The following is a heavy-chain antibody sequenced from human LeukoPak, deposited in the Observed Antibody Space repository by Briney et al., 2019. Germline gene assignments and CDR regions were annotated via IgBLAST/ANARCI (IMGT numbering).Heavy chain of an antibody. J-gene: IGHJ5*02. V-gene: IGHV1-18*01. Sequence: ASVKVSCKASGYTFTSYGISWVRQAPGQGLEWMGWISAYNGNTNYAQKLQGRVTMTTDTSTSTAYMELRSLRSDDTAVYYCARSRDPRVAARPVWFDPWGQGTLVTVSS. CDR3: ARSRDPRVAARPVWFDP. CDR2: ISAYNGNT. D-gene: IGHD6-6*01. CDR1: GYTFTSYG.